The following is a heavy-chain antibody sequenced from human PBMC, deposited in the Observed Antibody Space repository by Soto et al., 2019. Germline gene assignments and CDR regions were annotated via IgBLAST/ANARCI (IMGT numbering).Heavy chain of an antibody. V-gene: IGHV3-48*02. Sequence: GGSLRLSCAASGFRFSTYNMDWVRQAPGKGPEWIAHISTTSFTIYYADSVKGRFTISRDNDRNSLYLEMNSLRDEDTAVYYCARARCYDGTCYSASDSWGQGTLVTVSS. CDR1: GFRFSTYN. CDR2: ISTTSFTI. D-gene: IGHD3-16*01. CDR3: ARARCYDGTCYSASDS. J-gene: IGHJ5*01.